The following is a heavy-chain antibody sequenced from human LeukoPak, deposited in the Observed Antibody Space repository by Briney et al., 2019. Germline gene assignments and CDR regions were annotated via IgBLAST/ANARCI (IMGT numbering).Heavy chain of an antibody. V-gene: IGHV3-7*01. CDR1: GFTFSSYW. CDR2: IRKGGCEI. J-gene: IGHJ3*02. D-gene: IGHD3-22*01. Sequence: PGGSLRLSCAASGFTFSSYWMRWVRQAPGKGLEWVANIRKGGCEIYHVDSVKGRFTISRDNAKNSLYLQMNSRRADDTAMYYCATTVRGIVRPQNAFDIWGQGTLVTASS. CDR3: ATTVRGIVRPQNAFDI.